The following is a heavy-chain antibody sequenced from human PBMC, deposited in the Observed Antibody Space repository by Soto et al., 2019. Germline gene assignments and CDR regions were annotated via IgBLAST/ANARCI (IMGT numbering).Heavy chain of an antibody. CDR1: GFTFSKYG. Sequence: QVRLVESGGGVVQPGTSLRLSCVASGFTFSKYGMHWVRQAPGKGLEWVAILTDDGKEKYYADSVKGRFIISRDNSNNTLFLQMTTLSAEDTAVYYCAKVRFALKYYYGLDVWCQGTTVSVSS. CDR3: AKVRFALKYYYGLDV. CDR2: LTDDGKEK. V-gene: IGHV3-30*18. D-gene: IGHD3-16*01. J-gene: IGHJ6*02.